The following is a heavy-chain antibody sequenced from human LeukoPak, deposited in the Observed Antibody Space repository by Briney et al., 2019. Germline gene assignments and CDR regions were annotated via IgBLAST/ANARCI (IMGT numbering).Heavy chain of an antibody. J-gene: IGHJ4*02. CDR1: GYSISSGYY. V-gene: IGHV4-38-2*01. CDR3: AKQGPTVVTHFDT. D-gene: IGHD4-23*01. CDR2: MYHSGNT. Sequence: SGTLSLTCAVSGYSISSGYYWGWIRQPPGKGLDWIASMYHSGNTYYNPSLKSRVTISVDTSKNQFSLRLSSVTAADTAVYYCAKQGPTVVTHFDTWGQGTLVTVSS.